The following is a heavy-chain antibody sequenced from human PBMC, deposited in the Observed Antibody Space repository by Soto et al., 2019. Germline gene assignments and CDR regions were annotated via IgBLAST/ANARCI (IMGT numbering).Heavy chain of an antibody. V-gene: IGHV1-69*13. Sequence: SVKVSFKASGGTFSSYAISWVRQAPGQGLEWMGGIIPIFGTANYAQKFQGRVTITADESTSTAYMELSSLRSEETAVYYCARGGHSTPIDYWGQGTLVTVSS. CDR2: IIPIFGTA. CDR3: ARGGHSTPIDY. D-gene: IGHD3-3*01. J-gene: IGHJ4*02. CDR1: GGTFSSYA.